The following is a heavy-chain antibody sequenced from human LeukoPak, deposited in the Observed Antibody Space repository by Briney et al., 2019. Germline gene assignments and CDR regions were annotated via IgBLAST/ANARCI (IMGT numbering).Heavy chain of an antibody. D-gene: IGHD1-26*01. V-gene: IGHV4-4*07. CDR3: ARQGYTVSYYFLDY. CDR1: GGSVRSYW. CDR2: IYSTGST. J-gene: IGHJ4*02. Sequence: SETLSLTCDVSGGSVRSYWWGWVRQPAGKGLEWLGRIYSTGSTRFNPSLKSRLTLSIDTSTNQFSLKLTSVTAADTAVYFCARQGYTVSYYFLDYWSQGTLVTVAS.